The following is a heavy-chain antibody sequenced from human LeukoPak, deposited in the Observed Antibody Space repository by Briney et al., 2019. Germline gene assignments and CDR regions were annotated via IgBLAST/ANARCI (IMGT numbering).Heavy chain of an antibody. J-gene: IGHJ4*02. CDR1: GFTVSSNY. Sequence: GGSLRLSCAASGFTVSSNYMSWVRQAPGKGPEWVSVIYSGGSTYYADSVKGRFTISRDNSKNTLYLQMNSLRAEDTAVYYCARIRGVAVTTWKGIDYWGQGTLVTVSS. V-gene: IGHV3-66*01. CDR3: ARIRGVAVTTWKGIDY. D-gene: IGHD4-17*01. CDR2: IYSGGST.